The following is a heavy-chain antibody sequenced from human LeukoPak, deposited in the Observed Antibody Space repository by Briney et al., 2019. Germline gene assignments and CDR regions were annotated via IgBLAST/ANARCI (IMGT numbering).Heavy chain of an antibody. D-gene: IGHD5-12*01. Sequence: GGSLRLSCAASGFTFSDYYMSWIRQAPGKGLEWVSYISSTSSYTNYADSVKGRFTISRDNVKNSLHLQMNSLRAEDTAVYYCARSYGWLPGGMWGQGTLVTVSS. V-gene: IGHV3-11*03. CDR2: ISSTSSYT. J-gene: IGHJ4*02. CDR1: GFTFSDYY. CDR3: ARSYGWLPGGM.